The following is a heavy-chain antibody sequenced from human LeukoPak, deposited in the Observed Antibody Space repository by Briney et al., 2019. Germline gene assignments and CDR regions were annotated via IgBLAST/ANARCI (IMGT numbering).Heavy chain of an antibody. V-gene: IGHV3-30*18. D-gene: IGHD6-19*01. CDR2: ISYDGSNK. J-gene: IGHJ4*02. CDR1: GFTLSDYS. Sequence: GGSLRLSCAASGFTLSDYSMNWVRQAPGKGLEWVAVISYDGSNKYYADSVKGRFTISRDNSKNTLYLQMNSLRAEDTAVYYCAKDGSSGWYLDYWGQGTLVTVSS. CDR3: AKDGSSGWYLDY.